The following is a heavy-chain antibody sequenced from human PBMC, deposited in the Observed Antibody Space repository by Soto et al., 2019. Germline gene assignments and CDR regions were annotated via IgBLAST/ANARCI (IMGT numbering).Heavy chain of an antibody. J-gene: IGHJ6*03. CDR3: ARVRKMVDATTYEFYNFSIHD. V-gene: IGHV4-34*01. D-gene: IGHD2-15*01. Sequence: LEWIGEINHSGSTNYNPSLKSRVTISVDTSKNHCSLKLSSVTAADTAVYYCARVRKMVDATTYEFYNFSIHDGGKVTTVNVS. CDR2: INHSGST.